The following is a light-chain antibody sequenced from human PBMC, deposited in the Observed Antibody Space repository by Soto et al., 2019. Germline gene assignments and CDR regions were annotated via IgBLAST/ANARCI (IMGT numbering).Light chain of an antibody. CDR1: TTDIDNYNS. CDR3: SLYYRNGSLV. Sequence: QSALTQPPSVSGSPGQSVTISCTATTTDIDNYNSVSWYQQAPGTAPKLIIYDVNNRPSGAPDRFSGSTSGNTAALTIAGLQSEDENDSFCSLYYRNGSLVFGPGTQLTV. CDR2: DVN. J-gene: IGLJ7*01. V-gene: IGLV2-18*01.